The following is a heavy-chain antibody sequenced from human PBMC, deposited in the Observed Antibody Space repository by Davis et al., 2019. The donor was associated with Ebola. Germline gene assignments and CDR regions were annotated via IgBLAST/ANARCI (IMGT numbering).Heavy chain of an antibody. Sequence: GSLRLSCTVPGGSITNYYWTWIRQPPGKGLEWIAYMSYSGGVNYNPSLKSRVTISIDTSKNQFSLKLRSVTAADTAVYYCARQGWSGYSLRHWLDPWGRGTLVTVSS. CDR2: MSYSGGV. J-gene: IGHJ5*02. D-gene: IGHD3-3*01. CDR1: GGSITNYY. V-gene: IGHV4-59*08. CDR3: ARQGWSGYSLRHWLDP.